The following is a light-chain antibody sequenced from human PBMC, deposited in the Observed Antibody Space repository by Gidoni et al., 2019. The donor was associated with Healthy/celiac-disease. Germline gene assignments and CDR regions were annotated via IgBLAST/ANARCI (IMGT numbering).Light chain of an antibody. Sequence: QSVLTQPPSASGTPGQRVTISCSGSSSNIGTNTVKWYQQFPGTAPELLIYNNNRRPSGVPDRFSGSKSGSSASLAISGLQSEDEADYYCAVWDDSVNGALFGGGTKLTVL. J-gene: IGLJ2*01. CDR3: AVWDDSVNGAL. V-gene: IGLV1-44*01. CDR1: SSNIGTNT. CDR2: NNN.